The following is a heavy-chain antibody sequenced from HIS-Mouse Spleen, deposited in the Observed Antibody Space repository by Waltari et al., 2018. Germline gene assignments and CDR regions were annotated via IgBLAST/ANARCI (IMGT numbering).Heavy chain of an antibody. J-gene: IGHJ4*02. CDR2: INHSGST. CDR1: GGYFSGYY. D-gene: IGHD6-6*01. CDR3: ARGSYSSSGKGWFDY. V-gene: IGHV4-34*01. Sequence: QVQLQQWGAGLLKPSETLSRTCAVYGGYFSGYYWGWIRQPPGKGLEWIGEINHSGSTNYNPSLKSRVTISVDTSKNQFSLKLSSVTAADTAVYYCARGSYSSSGKGWFDYWGQGTLVTVSS.